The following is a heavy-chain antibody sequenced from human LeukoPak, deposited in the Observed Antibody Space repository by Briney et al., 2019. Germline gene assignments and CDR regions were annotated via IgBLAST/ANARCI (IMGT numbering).Heavy chain of an antibody. CDR2: ISAYNGNT. CDR1: GYTFTSYG. D-gene: IGHD2-2*01. V-gene: IGHV1-18*01. Sequence: ASVKVSCKASGYTFTSYGISWVRQAPGQGLEWMGWISAYNGNTNYAQKLQGRVTMTTDTSTSTAYMELRSLRSDDTAVYYCARDPYCSSTSCYFPQRDHYYYYYMDVWGKGATVTVSS. CDR3: ARDPYCSSTSCYFPQRDHYYYYYMDV. J-gene: IGHJ6*03.